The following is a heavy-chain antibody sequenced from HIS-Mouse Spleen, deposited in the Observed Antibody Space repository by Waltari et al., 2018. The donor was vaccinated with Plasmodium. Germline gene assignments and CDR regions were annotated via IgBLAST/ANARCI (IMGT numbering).Heavy chain of an antibody. D-gene: IGHD6-13*01. J-gene: IGHJ1*01. CDR3: ARVLGYKAAAGTFVEYFQH. CDR2: INPNSGGT. Sequence: VQLVQSGAEAKKPGASVKVSCKASGYTFTGSYSHWVRQAPGQGLEWMRWINPNSGGTNYAQKFQGRVTMTRDTSISTAYMELSRLRSDDTAVYYCARVLGYKAAAGTFVEYFQHWGQGTLVTVSS. V-gene: IGHV1-2*02. CDR1: GYTFTGSY.